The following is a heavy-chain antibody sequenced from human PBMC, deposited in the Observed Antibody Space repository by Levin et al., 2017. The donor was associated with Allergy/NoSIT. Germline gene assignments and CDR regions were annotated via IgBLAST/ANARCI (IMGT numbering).Heavy chain of an antibody. CDR1: GFTFSDYY. V-gene: IGHV3-11*01. J-gene: IGHJ6*02. D-gene: IGHD3-10*01. CDR2: ISSSGSTI. CDR3: ARGDDYGSGSLNYYYYGMDV. Sequence: GESLKISCAASGFTFSDYYMSWIRQAPGKGLEWVSYISSSGSTIYYADSVKGRFTISRDNAKNSLYLQMNSLRAEDTAVYYCARGDDYGSGSLNYYYYGMDVWGQGTTVTVSS.